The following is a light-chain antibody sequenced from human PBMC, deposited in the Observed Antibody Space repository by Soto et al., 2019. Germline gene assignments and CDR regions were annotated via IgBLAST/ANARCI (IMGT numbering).Light chain of an antibody. J-gene: IGLJ2*01. V-gene: IGLV1-40*01. CDR3: QSYDTTVV. Sequence: QAVVTQPPSVSGAPGQRVTISCTGSSSNIGAGYDVYWYQQFPGTAPKLLIYGNNNRPSGVPDRFSGSKSGTSASLAITGLQAEDEADYYCQSYDTTVVFGGGTKVTVL. CDR2: GNN. CDR1: SSNIGAGYD.